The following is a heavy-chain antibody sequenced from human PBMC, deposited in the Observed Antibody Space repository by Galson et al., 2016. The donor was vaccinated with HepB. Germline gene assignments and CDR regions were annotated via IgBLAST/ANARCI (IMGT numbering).Heavy chain of an antibody. V-gene: IGHV4-4*02. CDR2: IYHSGST. CDR1: GGSMSSSNW. Sequence: SETLSLTCAVSGGSMSSSNWWSWVRQPPGEGLEWIGEIYHSGSTNYNPSLKSRVTISVDKSKNQFSLKLNSVTAADTAVYYCARGAFEYRSTRRYYYYGMDVWGQGTTVTVSS. D-gene: IGHD6-6*01. CDR3: ARGAFEYRSTRRYYYYGMDV. J-gene: IGHJ6*02.